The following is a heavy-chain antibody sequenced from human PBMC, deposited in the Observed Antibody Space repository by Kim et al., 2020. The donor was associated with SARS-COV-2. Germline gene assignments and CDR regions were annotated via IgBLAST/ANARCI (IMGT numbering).Heavy chain of an antibody. CDR1: GFTFSSYS. D-gene: IGHD1-26*01. CDR3: ARDLWELPTDY. J-gene: IGHJ4*02. Sequence: GGSLRLSCAASGFTFSSYSMNWVRQAPGKGLEWVSSISSSSSYIYYADSVKGRFTISRDNAKNSLYLQMNSLRAEDTAVYYCARDLWELPTDYWGQGTLVTVSS. CDR2: ISSSSSYI. V-gene: IGHV3-21*01.